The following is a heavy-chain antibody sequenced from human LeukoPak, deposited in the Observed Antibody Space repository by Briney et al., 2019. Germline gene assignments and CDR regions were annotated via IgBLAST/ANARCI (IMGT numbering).Heavy chain of an antibody. D-gene: IGHD3-22*01. CDR3: AKDATDYYYDSSGYPD. Sequence: PGGSLRLSCAASGFTFSSYAMSWVRQAPGKGLEWVSAISGSGGSTYYADSVKGRFTISRDNSKNTLYLQMNSLRAEDTAVYYCAKDATDYYYDSSGYPDWGQGTLVTVSS. CDR1: GFTFSSYA. J-gene: IGHJ4*02. V-gene: IGHV3-23*01. CDR2: ISGSGGST.